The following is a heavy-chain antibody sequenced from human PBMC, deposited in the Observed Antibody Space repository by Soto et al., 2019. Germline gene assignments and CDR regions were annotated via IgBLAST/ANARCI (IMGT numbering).Heavy chain of an antibody. CDR3: ARHFSVDQFDY. V-gene: IGHV4-39*01. CDR1: GDSITSNSYF. D-gene: IGHD3-9*01. CDR2: IYYSGST. J-gene: IGHJ4*02. Sequence: SETLSLTCTVSGDSITSNSYFWAWIRQPPGKGLEWIGSIYYSGSTYHNPSLKSRVTISVDRSNNQFSLKLTSVTAADTAVYYCARHFSVDQFDYWGQGALVTVSS.